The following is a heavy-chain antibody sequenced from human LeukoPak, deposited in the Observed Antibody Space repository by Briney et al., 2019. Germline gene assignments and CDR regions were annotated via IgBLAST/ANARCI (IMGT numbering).Heavy chain of an antibody. CDR2: INPNSGGT. CDR3: AREVAGWDFDY. Sequence: ASVKVSCKASGYTFTGYYMHWVRQAPGQGLEWMGRINPNSGGTNYAQKFQGRVTMTRDTSISPAYMELSRLRSDDTAVYYCAREVAGWDFDYWGQGTLVTVSS. J-gene: IGHJ4*02. CDR1: GYTFTGYY. V-gene: IGHV1-2*06. D-gene: IGHD1-14*01.